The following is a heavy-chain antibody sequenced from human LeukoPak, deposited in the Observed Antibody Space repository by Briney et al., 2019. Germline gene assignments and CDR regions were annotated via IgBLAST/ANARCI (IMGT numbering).Heavy chain of an antibody. CDR1: GGSISSYY. CDR2: IYTSGST. V-gene: IGHV4-4*09. Sequence: PSETLSLTCTVSGGSISSYYWSWIRQPPGKGLEWIGYIYTSGSTNYNPSLKSRVTISVDTSKNQFSLKLSSVTAADTTVDYCARATFVVVPAAYAFDIWGQGTMVTVSS. CDR3: ARATFVVVPAAYAFDI. D-gene: IGHD2-2*01. J-gene: IGHJ3*02.